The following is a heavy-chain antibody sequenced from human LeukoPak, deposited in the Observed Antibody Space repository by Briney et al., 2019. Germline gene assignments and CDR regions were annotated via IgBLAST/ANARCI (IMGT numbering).Heavy chain of an antibody. Sequence: SETLSLICAVYGGSLSGYYWRWIRQPPGKGREWIGEINHSGSTNHNPSLKSRVTISVDTSKNQFSLKLSPVTAADTAVYYCARGGKNDYGDYDWFDPWGQGTLVTVSS. CDR1: GGSLSGYY. J-gene: IGHJ5*02. V-gene: IGHV4-34*01. CDR3: ARGGKNDYGDYDWFDP. D-gene: IGHD4-17*01. CDR2: INHSGST.